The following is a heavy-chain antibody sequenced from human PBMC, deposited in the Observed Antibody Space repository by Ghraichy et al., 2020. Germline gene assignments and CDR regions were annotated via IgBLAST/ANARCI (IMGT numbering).Heavy chain of an antibody. Sequence: GGSLRLSCAASGFTFSSYAMSWVRQAPGKGLEWVSAISGSGGSTYYADSVKGRFTISRDNSKNTLYLQMNSLRAEDTAVYYCAKDGRAATRQYYFDYWGQGTLVTVSS. CDR1: GFTFSSYA. V-gene: IGHV3-23*01. CDR3: AKDGRAATRQYYFDY. CDR2: ISGSGGST. D-gene: IGHD2-15*01. J-gene: IGHJ4*02.